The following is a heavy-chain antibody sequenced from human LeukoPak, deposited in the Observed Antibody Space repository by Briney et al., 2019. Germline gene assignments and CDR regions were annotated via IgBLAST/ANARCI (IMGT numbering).Heavy chain of an antibody. J-gene: IGHJ4*02. V-gene: IGHV3-74*01. Sequence: GGSLRLSCRASGFNLSDYWMHWVRQTPGKGLLWVSRINRDGRSAGYADSVKGRFTISRDNSKNTVYLQMNSLRADDTAVYYCAKGAKHYDSLFDYWGQGTLVTVSS. D-gene: IGHD3-22*01. CDR1: GFNLSDYW. CDR2: INRDGRSA. CDR3: AKGAKHYDSLFDY.